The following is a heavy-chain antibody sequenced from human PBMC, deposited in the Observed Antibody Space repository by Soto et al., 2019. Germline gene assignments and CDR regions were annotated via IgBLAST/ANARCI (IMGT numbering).Heavy chain of an antibody. Sequence: QVQLVESGGGVVQPGRSLRLSCAASGFTFSSYGMHWVRQAPGKGLEWVAVISYDGSNKYYADSVKGRFTISRDNSKNTLYLQMNSLRAEDTAVYYCGKERQQWLAASYFDYWGQGTLVTVSS. CDR1: GFTFSSYG. D-gene: IGHD6-19*01. CDR2: ISYDGSNK. J-gene: IGHJ4*02. V-gene: IGHV3-30*18. CDR3: GKERQQWLAASYFDY.